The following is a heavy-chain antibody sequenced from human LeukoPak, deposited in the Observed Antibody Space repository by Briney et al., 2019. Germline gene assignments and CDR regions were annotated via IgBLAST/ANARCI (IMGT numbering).Heavy chain of an antibody. Sequence: GGSLRLSCAASGFTFSSYSMNWVRQAPGKGLERVSSISSTNTYIYYADSVKGRFTISRDNVKNSLYLQMHSLTAEDTAVYYCARDAGGTWHRSDGYSTGGDYYYGVDVWGQGTTVTVSS. J-gene: IGHJ6*02. CDR2: ISSTNTYI. D-gene: IGHD2-8*01. V-gene: IGHV3-21*06. CDR3: ARDAGGTWHRSDGYSTGGDYYYGVDV. CDR1: GFTFSSYS.